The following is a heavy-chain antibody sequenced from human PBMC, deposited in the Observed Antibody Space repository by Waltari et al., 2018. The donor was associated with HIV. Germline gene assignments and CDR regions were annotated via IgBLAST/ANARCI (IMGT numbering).Heavy chain of an antibody. CDR1: GFSLSTTGMC. Sequence: QVTLSESGPALVRPPQTLTLTCTFAGFSLSTTGMCVSWIRQLPGKALEWLALIDWADDKYFNTAIRSRLTISKDTTKNQVVLTVTNLDPMDTATYYCSRVKYSSVSREDVFDCWGQGILVIVSS. J-gene: IGHJ4*02. V-gene: IGHV2-70*01. CDR3: SRVKYSSVSREDVFDC. CDR2: IDWADDK. D-gene: IGHD5-12*01.